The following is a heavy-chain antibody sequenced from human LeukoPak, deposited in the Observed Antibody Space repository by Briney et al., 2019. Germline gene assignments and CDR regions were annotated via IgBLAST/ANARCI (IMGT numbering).Heavy chain of an antibody. D-gene: IGHD4-23*01. J-gene: IGHJ4*02. CDR2: IKQDGSDK. CDR1: GFTFSSYW. CDR3: ARKTVVGSYFDY. Sequence: GGSLLLSCAASGFTFSSYWMSWVRPAPGKGLEWVANIKQDGSDKYYVDSVKGRFTISRDNAKNSLYLQINSLRAEDTAVYYCARKTVVGSYFDYWGQGTPVTVSS. V-gene: IGHV3-7*03.